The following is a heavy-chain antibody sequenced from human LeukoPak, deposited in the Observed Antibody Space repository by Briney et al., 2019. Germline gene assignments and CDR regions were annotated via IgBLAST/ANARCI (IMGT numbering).Heavy chain of an antibody. V-gene: IGHV3-23*01. J-gene: IGHJ4*02. D-gene: IGHD3-10*01. CDR1: GFTFSSYA. CDR3: AKGIGMVRESEFDY. CDR2: ISGSGGST. Sequence: GGSLRLSCAASGFTFSSYAMSWVRQAPGKGLEWVSAISGSGGSTYYADSVKGRFAISRDNSKNTLYLQMNSLRAEDTAVYYCAKGIGMVRESEFDYWGQGTLVTVSS.